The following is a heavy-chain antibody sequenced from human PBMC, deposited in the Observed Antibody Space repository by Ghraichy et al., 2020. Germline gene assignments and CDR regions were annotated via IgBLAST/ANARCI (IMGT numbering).Heavy chain of an antibody. CDR1: GGSVSSSSYY. D-gene: IGHD1-26*01. CDR3: AGDKKGNYYNVY. V-gene: IGHV4-39*01. J-gene: IGHJ4*02. Sequence: SETLSLTCSVSGGSVSSSSYYWGWIRQPPGKGLEWIGNIYYSVNAYYNPSLKSRVTISVDTSKNQFSLKLSSVTAADTAVYFCAGDKKGNYYNVYWGQGTLVTVSS. CDR2: IYYSVNA.